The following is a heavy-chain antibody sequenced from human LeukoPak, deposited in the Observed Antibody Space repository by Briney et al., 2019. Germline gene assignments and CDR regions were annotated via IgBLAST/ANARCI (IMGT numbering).Heavy chain of an antibody. CDR3: ARSDYGGNSGDY. CDR2: IIPIFGTA. D-gene: IGHD4-23*01. J-gene: IGHJ4*02. CDR1: GGTFSSYA. Sequence: GASVKVSCKASGGTFSSYAISWVRQAPGQGLEWMGGIIPIFGTANYAQKFQGRVTTTADESTSTAYMELSSLRSEDTAVYYCARSDYGGNSGDYWGQGTLVTVSS. V-gene: IGHV1-69*13.